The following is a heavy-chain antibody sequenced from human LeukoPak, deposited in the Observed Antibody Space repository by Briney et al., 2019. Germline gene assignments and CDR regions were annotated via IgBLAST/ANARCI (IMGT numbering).Heavy chain of an antibody. CDR1: GGSFSGYY. CDR3: AGARPRGLPHAFDI. Sequence: PSETLSLTCAVYGGSFSGYYWSWIRKPPGKGLEWIGEINHSGSTNYNPSLKSRVTISVDTSKNQFSLKLSSVTAADTAVYYCAGARPRGLPHAFDIWGQGTMVTVSS. J-gene: IGHJ3*02. D-gene: IGHD2-15*01. V-gene: IGHV4-34*01. CDR2: INHSGST.